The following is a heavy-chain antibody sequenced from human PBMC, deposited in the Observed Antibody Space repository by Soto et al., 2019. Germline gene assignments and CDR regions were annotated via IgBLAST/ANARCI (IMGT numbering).Heavy chain of an antibody. CDR3: ARARQVRATYYYYGMDV. Sequence: SLRLSCAASGFTVSSNYMSWVRQAPGKGLEWVSVIYSGGSTYYADSVKGRFTISRDNSKNTLYLQMNSLRAEDTAVYYCARARQVRATYYYYGMDVWGQGTTVTVSS. V-gene: IGHV3-53*01. CDR1: GFTVSSNY. D-gene: IGHD3-10*01. CDR2: IYSGGST. J-gene: IGHJ6*02.